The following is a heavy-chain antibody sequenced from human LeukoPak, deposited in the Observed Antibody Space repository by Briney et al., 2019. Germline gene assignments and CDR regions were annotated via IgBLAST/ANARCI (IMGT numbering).Heavy chain of an antibody. CDR1: GYTFTCYG. J-gene: IGHJ4*02. V-gene: IGHV1-18*01. CDR3: ARGGGRYSSSGYPIDY. CDR2: ISAYNGNT. Sequence: GASVKVSCKASGYTFTCYGISWVRQAPGQGLEWMGWISAYNGNTNYAQKLQGRVTMTTDTSTSTAYMELRSLRSDDTAVYYCARGGGRYSSSGYPIDYWGQGTLVTVSS. D-gene: IGHD3-22*01.